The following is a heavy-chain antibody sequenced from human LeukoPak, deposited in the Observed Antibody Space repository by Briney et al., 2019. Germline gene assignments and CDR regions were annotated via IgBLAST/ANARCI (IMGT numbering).Heavy chain of an antibody. CDR1: GFTFSSYS. D-gene: IGHD1-26*01. CDR2: ISSSSSTI. Sequence: PGGSLRLSCAASGFTFSSYSMNWVRQAPGKGLEWVSYISSSSSTIYYADSVKGRFTISRDNSKNTLYLQMNSLRAEDTAVYYCAKDAERLLIVGATPFDYWGQGTLVTVSS. J-gene: IGHJ4*02. V-gene: IGHV3-48*01. CDR3: AKDAERLLIVGATPFDY.